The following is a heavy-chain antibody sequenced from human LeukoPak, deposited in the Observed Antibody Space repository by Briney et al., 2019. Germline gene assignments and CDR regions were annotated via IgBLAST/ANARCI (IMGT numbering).Heavy chain of an antibody. Sequence: GGSLRLSCTASGFTFGDYAMSWVRQAPGKGLEWVGFIRSKAYGGTTEYAASVKGRFTISRDDSKSIAYLQMNSLKTEDTAVYYCTRDHCSSTSCYCYYGMDVWGKGTTVTVSS. V-gene: IGHV3-49*04. J-gene: IGHJ6*04. CDR1: GFTFGDYA. D-gene: IGHD2-2*01. CDR2: IRSKAYGGTT. CDR3: TRDHCSSTSCYCYYGMDV.